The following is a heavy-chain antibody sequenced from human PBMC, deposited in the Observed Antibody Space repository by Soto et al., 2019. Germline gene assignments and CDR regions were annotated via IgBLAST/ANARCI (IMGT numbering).Heavy chain of an antibody. CDR3: DRVWFEEGSTFEP. CDR2: MYHSGST. V-gene: IGHV4-30-2*01. J-gene: IGHJ5*02. Sequence: TLSLTCAVSGGSISSGGYSWSWIRQPPGKGLDWIGYMYHSGSTYYNPSLKSRVTISVNRSKNQFSLKLSSVTAADTAVYYCDRVWFEEGSTFEPLFKATLVT. D-gene: IGHD3-10*01. CDR1: GGSISSGGYS.